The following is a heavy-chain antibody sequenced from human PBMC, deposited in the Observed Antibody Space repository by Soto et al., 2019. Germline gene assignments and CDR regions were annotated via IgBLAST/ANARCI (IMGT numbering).Heavy chain of an antibody. J-gene: IGHJ4*02. Sequence: PGGSLRLSCAASGFTVSSNYMSWVRQAPGKGLEWVSYISPSSSTIYYADSVKGRFTISRDNAKNSLYLQMNSLRAEDTAVYYGARGAYYYDSSGLSYWGQGTLVTVSS. CDR2: ISPSSSTI. V-gene: IGHV3-48*01. D-gene: IGHD3-22*01. CDR3: ARGAYYYDSSGLSY. CDR1: GFTVSSNY.